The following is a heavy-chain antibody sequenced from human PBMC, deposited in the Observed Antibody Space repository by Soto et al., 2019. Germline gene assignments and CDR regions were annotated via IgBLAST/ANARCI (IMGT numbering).Heavy chain of an antibody. CDR2: IKDGGYT. V-gene: IGHV4-34*01. CDR3: ARGQEGVVATH. CDR1: GGSLSGYY. J-gene: IGHJ4*02. D-gene: IGHD5-12*01. Sequence: SETLSLTCGVNGGSLSGYYWSWIRQPPGKGLEWIGEIKDGGYTNYSPSLKSRATISSDRSNNQFSLRLNSVTAADTGVYYCARGQEGVVATHWDQGALVT.